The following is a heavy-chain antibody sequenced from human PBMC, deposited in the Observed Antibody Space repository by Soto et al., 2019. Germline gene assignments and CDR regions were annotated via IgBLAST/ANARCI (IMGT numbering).Heavy chain of an antibody. V-gene: IGHV4-4*07. CDR2: IYTRRST. Sequence: LETLCLRCTVAGGSIIGFYCSWIRKPAGKGPEWIGRIYTRRSTNYNPSLKSRVPMSVDTSKNQFSLKLSSVTAADTAVYYCARVQQGTIFGVAPYPDYYGMDVWGQGTTVTVSS. CDR3: ARVQQGTIFGVAPYPDYYGMDV. J-gene: IGHJ6*02. D-gene: IGHD3-3*01. CDR1: GGSIIGFY.